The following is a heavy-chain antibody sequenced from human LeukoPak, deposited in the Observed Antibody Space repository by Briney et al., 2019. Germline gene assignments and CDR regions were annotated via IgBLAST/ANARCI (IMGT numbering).Heavy chain of an antibody. CDR1: GFTFSSYW. J-gene: IGHJ5*02. CDR3: ARSEVGAKGSWFDP. V-gene: IGHV3-7*01. CDR2: IKQDGSEK. D-gene: IGHD1-26*01. Sequence: PGGSLRLSCAASGFTFSSYWMSWVRQAPGKGLEWVANIKQDGSEKYYVDSVKGRFTISRDNAKNSLYLQMNSLRAEDTAVYYCARSEVGAKGSWFDPWGQGTLVTVSS.